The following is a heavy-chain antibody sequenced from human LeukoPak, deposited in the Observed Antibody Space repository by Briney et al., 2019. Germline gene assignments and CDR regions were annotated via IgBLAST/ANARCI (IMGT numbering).Heavy chain of an antibody. CDR3: AIAGDSSTNCYRCFNY. J-gene: IGHJ4*02. CDR1: GYMYTNYW. D-gene: IGHD2-2*01. V-gene: IGHV5-51*01. CDR2: IYPGDSAT. Sequence: PGESLKIYCNGSGYMYTNYWILWVRQLPAKSVGPRGIIYPGDSATRYSPSFQAQATISADKSISIAYPQWRRLKASDTAMYYCAIAGDSSTNCYRCFNYWGQGTLVTVSS.